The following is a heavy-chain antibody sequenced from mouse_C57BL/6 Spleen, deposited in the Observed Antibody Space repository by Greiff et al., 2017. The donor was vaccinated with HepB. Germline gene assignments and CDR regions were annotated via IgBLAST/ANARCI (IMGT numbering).Heavy chain of an antibody. CDR3: VRDRSYSNYGAMDY. CDR1: GFTFNTYA. D-gene: IGHD2-5*01. Sequence: EVQLVESGGGLVQPKGSLKLSCAASGFTFNTYAMHWVRQAPGKGLEWVARIRSKSSNYATYYADSVKDRFNISRDDSQSKLYLQMNNLKTEDTAVYYCVRDRSYSNYGAMDYWGQGTSVTVSS. J-gene: IGHJ4*01. V-gene: IGHV10-3*01. CDR2: IRSKSSNYAT.